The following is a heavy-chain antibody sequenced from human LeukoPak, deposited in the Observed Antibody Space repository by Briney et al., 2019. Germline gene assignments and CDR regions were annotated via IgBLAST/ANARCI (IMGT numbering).Heavy chain of an antibody. CDR3: ARDLYDILTGYYPFDY. CDR2: ISSSSSTI. J-gene: IGHJ4*02. V-gene: IGHV3-48*02. CDR1: GFTFSSYS. Sequence: VGSLRLSCAASGFTFSSYSMNWVRQAPGKGLEWVSYISSSSSTIYYADSVKGRFTISRDNDKNSLYLQMNSLRDEDTAVYYCARDLYDILTGYYPFDYWGQGTLVTVSS. D-gene: IGHD3-9*01.